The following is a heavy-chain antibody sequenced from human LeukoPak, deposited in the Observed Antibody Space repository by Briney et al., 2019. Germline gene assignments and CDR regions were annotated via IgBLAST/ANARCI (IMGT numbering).Heavy chain of an antibody. D-gene: IGHD4-17*01. CDR3: AKDGLRTYYFDY. Sequence: GGSLRLSCAASGFTFSSYGMHWVRQAPGKGLEWVAVIWYDGSNKYYADSVKGRFTISRDNSKNTLYLQMNSLRAEDTAVYYCAKDGLRTYYFDYWGQGTLVTVSS. V-gene: IGHV3-33*06. CDR2: IWYDGSNK. CDR1: GFTFSSYG. J-gene: IGHJ4*02.